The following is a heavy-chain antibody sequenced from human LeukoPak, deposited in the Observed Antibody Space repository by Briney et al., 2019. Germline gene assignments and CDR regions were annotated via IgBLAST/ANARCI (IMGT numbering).Heavy chain of an antibody. Sequence: GGSLRLSCAASGFTFSSYAMSWVRQAPGKGLEWVAVISYDGSSKYYADSVKGRFTISRDNSKNTLYLQMNSLRAEDTAVYYCARERVIDAFDIWGQGTMVTVSS. CDR3: ARERVIDAFDI. CDR1: GFTFSSYA. J-gene: IGHJ3*02. CDR2: ISYDGSSK. V-gene: IGHV3-30-3*01. D-gene: IGHD2-21*01.